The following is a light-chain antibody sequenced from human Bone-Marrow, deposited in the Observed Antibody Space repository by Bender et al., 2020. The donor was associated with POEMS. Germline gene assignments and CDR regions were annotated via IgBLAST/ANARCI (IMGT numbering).Light chain of an antibody. CDR3: QSVDIRDTLQV. Sequence: SSELTHPPPVSVSPGQTSTTTCSADVLTKRYCFCYQQNPGQAPVLGVFRNTGRPPGFPEGFSGSFSGTTLTLTISGVQAQDKADYYCQSVDIRDTLQVFGGGTKLTVL. CDR2: RNT. CDR1: VLTKRY. J-gene: IGLJ2*01. V-gene: IGLV3-25*03.